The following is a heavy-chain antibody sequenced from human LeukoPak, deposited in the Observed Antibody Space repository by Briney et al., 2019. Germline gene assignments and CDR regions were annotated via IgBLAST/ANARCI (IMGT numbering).Heavy chain of an antibody. CDR3: AREKIGVYTNNYFGMDV. CDR2: IWYDGSNK. CDR1: GFTFSSFA. V-gene: IGHV3-33*01. D-gene: IGHD6-13*01. Sequence: GRSLRLSCAASGFTFSSFAMHWVRQAPGKGLEWVAVIWYDGSNKYYVDSVKGRFTISRDNSKNTLYLQMFSLRAEDTAVYYCAREKIGVYTNNYFGMDVWGQGTTVTVFS. J-gene: IGHJ6*02.